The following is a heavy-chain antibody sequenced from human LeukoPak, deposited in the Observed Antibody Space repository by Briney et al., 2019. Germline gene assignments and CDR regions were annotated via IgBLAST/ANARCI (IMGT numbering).Heavy chain of an antibody. CDR1: GYSTSSGYY. Sequence: SETLSLTCAVSGYSTSSGYYWGWIRQPPGKGLEWIGSIYHSGSTYYNPSLKSRVTISVDTSKNQFSLKLSSVTAADTAVYYCASSGYDFRGVWLDYWGQGTLVTVSS. J-gene: IGHJ4*02. D-gene: IGHD5-12*01. CDR3: ASSGYDFRGVWLDY. CDR2: IYHSGST. V-gene: IGHV4-38-2*01.